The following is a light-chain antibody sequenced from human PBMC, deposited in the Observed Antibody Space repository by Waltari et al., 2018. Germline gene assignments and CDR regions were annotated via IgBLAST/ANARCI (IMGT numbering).Light chain of an antibody. Sequence: NFVLTQPHSVSESPGKTVTISCTRSSGSIVSNYVQWYQQRPGSAPTTVIYQDTQRLSGVPERFSGSVDRSSNSASLTISGLQTEDTADYYCQSSDINHHGVFGGGTKLTVL. CDR1: SGSIVSNY. V-gene: IGLV6-57*03. CDR3: QSSDINHHGV. J-gene: IGLJ3*02. CDR2: QDT.